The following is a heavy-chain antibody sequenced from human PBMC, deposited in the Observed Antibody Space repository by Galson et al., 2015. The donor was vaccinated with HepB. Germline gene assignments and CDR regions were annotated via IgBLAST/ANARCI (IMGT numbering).Heavy chain of an antibody. CDR3: ARDAGPYDFWSGYYGTRPNYYFDY. Sequence: SLRLSCAASGFIFNSYSMNWVRQAPGKGLEWVSYISSSSSYIYYADSVKGRFTISRDNAKNSLYLQMNSLRAEDTAVYYCARDAGPYDFWSGYYGTRPNYYFDYWGQGTLVTVSS. D-gene: IGHD3-3*01. V-gene: IGHV3-21*01. CDR2: ISSSSSYI. CDR1: GFIFNSYS. J-gene: IGHJ4*02.